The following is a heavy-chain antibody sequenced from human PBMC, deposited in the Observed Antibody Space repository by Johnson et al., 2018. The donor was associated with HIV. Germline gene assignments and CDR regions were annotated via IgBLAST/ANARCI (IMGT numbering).Heavy chain of an antibody. CDR2: INWNGGSK. CDR3: ARDRGGSSYSWVAFDI. Sequence: VQLVESGGGVVRPGGSLRLSCAASGFSFDDYGMSWVRQAPGKGLEWVSGINWNGGSKGYADSVTGRFIISRDNAKNSLNLQMNSLRAEDTAMYYCARDRGGSSYSWVAFDIWGQGTMVTVSS. V-gene: IGHV3-20*04. CDR1: GFSFDDYG. D-gene: IGHD5-18*01. J-gene: IGHJ3*02.